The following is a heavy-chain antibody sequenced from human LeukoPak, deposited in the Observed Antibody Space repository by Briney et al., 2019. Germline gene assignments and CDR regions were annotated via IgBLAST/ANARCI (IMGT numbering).Heavy chain of an antibody. J-gene: IGHJ4*02. Sequence: SETLSLTCAVYGGSFSGYYWSWIRQPPGKGLEWIGEINHSGSTNYNPSLKSRVTISVDTSKNQFSLKLSSVTAADTAVYYCASGRRRYCSGGSCYPTFGYWGQGTLVTVSS. CDR1: GGSFSGYY. D-gene: IGHD2-15*01. V-gene: IGHV4-34*01. CDR2: INHSGST. CDR3: ASGRRRYCSGGSCYPTFGY.